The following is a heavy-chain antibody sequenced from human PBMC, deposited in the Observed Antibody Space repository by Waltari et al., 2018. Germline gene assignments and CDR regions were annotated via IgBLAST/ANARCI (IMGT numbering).Heavy chain of an antibody. CDR3: ARFGGLYGDYFGWFDP. CDR2: IYPGDSDT. V-gene: IGHV5-51*01. D-gene: IGHD4-17*01. J-gene: IGHJ5*02. CDR1: GYSFTSYW. Sequence: EVQLVQSGAEVKKPGESLKISCKGSGYSFTSYWIGWVRQMPRKGLEWMGIIYPGDSDTRYSPSFQGQVTISADKSISTAYLQWSSLKASDTAMYYCARFGGLYGDYFGWFDPWGQGTLVTVSS.